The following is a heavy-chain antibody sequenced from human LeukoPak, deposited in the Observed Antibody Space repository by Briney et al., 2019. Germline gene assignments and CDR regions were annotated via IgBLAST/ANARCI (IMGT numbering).Heavy chain of an antibody. CDR1: GGTFSSYA. CDR3: ARELTTYYYDSSGSSLDY. J-gene: IGHJ4*02. Sequence: GASVKVSCKASGGTFSSYAISWVRQAPGQGLEWMGGIIPIFGTANYAQKFQGRVTITTDESTSTAYMELSSLRSEDTAVYYCARELTTYYYDSSGSSLDYWGRGTLVTVSS. D-gene: IGHD3-22*01. CDR2: IIPIFGTA. V-gene: IGHV1-69*05.